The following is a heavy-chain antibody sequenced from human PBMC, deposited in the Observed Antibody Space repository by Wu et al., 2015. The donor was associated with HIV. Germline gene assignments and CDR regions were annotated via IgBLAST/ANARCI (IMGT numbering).Heavy chain of an antibody. J-gene: IGHJ3*02. CDR2: MNPNSGNT. D-gene: IGHD3-3*01. Sequence: QVQLVQSGAEVKKPGASVKVSCKASGYTFTSYDINWVRQATGQGLEWMGWMNPNSGNTGYAQKFQGRVTITRNTSISTAYMELSSLRSEDTAVYYCARGQRWATYYDFWSGHRSDAFDIWGQGTMVTVSS. CDR3: ARGQRWATYYDFWSGHRSDAFDI. V-gene: IGHV1-8*03. CDR1: GYTFTSYD.